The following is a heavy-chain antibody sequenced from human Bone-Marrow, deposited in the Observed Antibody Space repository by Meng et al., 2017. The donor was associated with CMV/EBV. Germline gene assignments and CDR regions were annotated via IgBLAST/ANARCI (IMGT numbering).Heavy chain of an antibody. J-gene: IGHJ4*02. V-gene: IGHV3-7*01. CDR2: IKQDGSEK. CDR1: GFTFRSYW. Sequence: GGSLRLSCEASGFTFRSYWMSWVRQAPGKGLEWVANIKQDGSEKYYVDSVKGRFTISRDNAKNSLYLQMNSLRAEDTAVYYGARGGGYYDFWSGYLLDYWGQGTLVTVSS. D-gene: IGHD3-3*01. CDR3: ARGGGYYDFWSGYLLDY.